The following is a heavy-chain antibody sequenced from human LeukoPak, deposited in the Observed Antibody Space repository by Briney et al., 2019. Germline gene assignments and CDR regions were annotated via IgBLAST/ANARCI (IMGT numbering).Heavy chain of an antibody. J-gene: IGHJ6*02. Sequence: PSETLSLTCAVYGGSFSGYYWSWIRQPPGKGLEWIEEINHSGSTNYNPSLKSRVTISVDTSKNQFSLKLSSVTAADTAVYYCAGGTNILYCSSTSCYGAQYYYYGMDVWGQGTTVTVSS. CDR1: GGSFSGYY. CDR3: AGGTNILYCSSTSCYGAQYYYYGMDV. D-gene: IGHD2-2*01. CDR2: INHSGST. V-gene: IGHV4-34*01.